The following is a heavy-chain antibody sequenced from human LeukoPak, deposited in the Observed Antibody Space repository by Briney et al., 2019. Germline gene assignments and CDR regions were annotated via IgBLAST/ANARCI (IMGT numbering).Heavy chain of an antibody. J-gene: IGHJ4*02. Sequence: GGSLRLSRAASGFTFSSYVMNWVRQAPGEGLEWVSYISSSGSTIYYADSLKGRFTISRDNAKKSRYLQMNSLRPEDRAVYYCAKEDEVAMATGVYWGQGTLVTVSS. CDR2: ISSSGSTI. D-gene: IGHD5-24*01. CDR3: AKEDEVAMATGVY. V-gene: IGHV3-48*03. CDR1: GFTFSSYV.